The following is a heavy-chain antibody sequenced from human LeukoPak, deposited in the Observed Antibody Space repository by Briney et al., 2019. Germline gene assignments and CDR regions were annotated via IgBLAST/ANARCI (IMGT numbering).Heavy chain of an antibody. CDR1: GFTFSSYS. CDR2: IRYDGSNK. Sequence: GGSLRLSCAASGFTFSSYSMSWVRQTPGKGLEWVAFIRYDGSNKYYADSVKGRFTISRDNSKNTLYLQMNSLRAEDMALYYCAKDMGDSKGGFDYWGQGTLVTVSS. J-gene: IGHJ4*02. CDR3: AKDMGDSKGGFDY. D-gene: IGHD2-21*01. V-gene: IGHV3-30*02.